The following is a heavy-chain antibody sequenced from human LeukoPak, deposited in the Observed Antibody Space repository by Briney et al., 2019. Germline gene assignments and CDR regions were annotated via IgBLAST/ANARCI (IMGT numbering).Heavy chain of an antibody. Sequence: GGSLRLSCAASGFTFSSYSMNWVRKAPGKWRGWVSYISSSSSIIYYADFVKNRFTISRDNAKNSLYLQMNSLRAEDTAVYYCARDREFWSGYVYFDYWGQGTLVTVSS. V-gene: IGHV3-48*01. CDR3: ARDREFWSGYVYFDY. D-gene: IGHD3-3*01. CDR1: GFTFSSYS. J-gene: IGHJ4*02. CDR2: ISSSSSII.